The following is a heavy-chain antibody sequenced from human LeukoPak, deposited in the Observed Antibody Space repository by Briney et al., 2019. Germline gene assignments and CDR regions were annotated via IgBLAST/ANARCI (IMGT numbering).Heavy chain of an antibody. CDR1: GGSISSSSYY. D-gene: IGHD6-13*01. Sequence: PSETLSLTCTVSGGSISSSSYYWSWIRQPAGKGLEWIGLIYISGSTNYNPSLKSRVTISVDTSKNQLSLKLSSVTAADTAVYYCARVSQHLGTYYYYYMDVWGRGTTVTISS. J-gene: IGHJ6*03. V-gene: IGHV4-61*02. CDR2: IYISGST. CDR3: ARVSQHLGTYYYYYMDV.